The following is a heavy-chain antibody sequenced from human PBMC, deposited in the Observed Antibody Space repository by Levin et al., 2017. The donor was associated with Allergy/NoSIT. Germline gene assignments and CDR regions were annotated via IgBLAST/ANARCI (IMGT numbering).Heavy chain of an antibody. J-gene: IGHJ4*02. CDR1: GITFSSYA. D-gene: IGHD6-13*01. Sequence: ETLSLTCAASGITFSSYAMSWVRQAPGKGLEWVSGVTGTGGRTYNVDSVKGRFTISRDNSKNTLYLQMNSLRAEDTAVYYCAKGDSSSWAPDYWGQGTLVTVSS. CDR3: AKGDSSSWAPDY. CDR2: VTGTGGRT. V-gene: IGHV3-23*01.